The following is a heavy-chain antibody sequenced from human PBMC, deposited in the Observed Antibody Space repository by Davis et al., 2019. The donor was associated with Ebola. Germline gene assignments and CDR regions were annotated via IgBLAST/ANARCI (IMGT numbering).Heavy chain of an antibody. V-gene: IGHV3-30-3*01. J-gene: IGHJ5*02. CDR3: ARDGVVVVVAATERRLNWFDP. CDR2: ISYDGSNK. Sequence: PGGSLRLSCAASGFTFSSYAMHWVRQAPGKGLEWVAVISYDGSNKYYADSVKGRFTISRDNSKNTLYLQMNSLRAEDTAVYYCARDGVVVVVAATERRLNWFDPWGQGTLVTVSS. CDR1: GFTFSSYA. D-gene: IGHD2-15*01.